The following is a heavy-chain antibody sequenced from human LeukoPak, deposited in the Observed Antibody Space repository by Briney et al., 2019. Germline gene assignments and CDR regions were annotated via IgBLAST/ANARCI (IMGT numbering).Heavy chain of an antibody. CDR3: ARGWDTAMGLLGYYYYMDV. CDR1: GGSISSGGYY. V-gene: IGHV4-30-2*01. Sequence: PSQTLSLTCTVSGGSISSGGYYWSWIRQPPGKGLEWIGYIYHSGSTYYNPSLKSRVTISVDRSKNQFSLKLSSVTAADTAVYYCARGWDTAMGLLGYYYYMDVWGKGTTVTVSS. D-gene: IGHD5-18*01. J-gene: IGHJ6*03. CDR2: IYHSGST.